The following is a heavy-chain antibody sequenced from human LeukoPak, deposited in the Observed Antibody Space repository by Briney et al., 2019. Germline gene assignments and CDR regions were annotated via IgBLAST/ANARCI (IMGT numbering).Heavy chain of an antibody. D-gene: IGHD5-24*01. CDR2: ISYDGSNK. J-gene: IGHJ4*02. V-gene: IGHV3-30*03. Sequence: GGSLRLSCAASGFTFSSYGMHWVRQAPGKGLEWVAVISYDGSNKYYADSVKGRFTISRDNSKNTLYLQMNSLRAEDTAVYYCARIRDDYNPLDYWGQGTLVTVSS. CDR3: ARIRDDYNPLDY. CDR1: GFTFSSYG.